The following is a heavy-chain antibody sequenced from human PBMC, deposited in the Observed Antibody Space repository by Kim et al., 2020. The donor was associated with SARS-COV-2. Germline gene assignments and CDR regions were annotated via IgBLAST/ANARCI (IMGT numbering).Heavy chain of an antibody. D-gene: IGHD3-10*01. J-gene: IGHJ4*02. Sequence: NHTPALKSRVTISVDTSKNQFSLKLSSVTAADRAVYYCARSQYYFGSGIDYWGQGTLVTVSS. V-gene: IGHV4-34*01. CDR3: ARSQYYFGSGIDY.